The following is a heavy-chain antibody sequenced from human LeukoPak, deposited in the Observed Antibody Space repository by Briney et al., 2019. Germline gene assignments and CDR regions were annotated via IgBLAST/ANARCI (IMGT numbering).Heavy chain of an antibody. CDR1: GFTVCSNY. Sequence: PGGSLRLFCAGSGFTVCSNYRSWVRQAPGKGLEWVSVIYSGGSTYYADSVKGRFTISRDKSKNTLYLQMNSLRAEDTAVYYCARDWVTKEISGCYASAYWGQGTLVTVSS. D-gene: IGHD6-19*01. V-gene: IGHV3-66*01. J-gene: IGHJ4*02. CDR3: ARDWVTKEISGCYASAY. CDR2: IYSGGST.